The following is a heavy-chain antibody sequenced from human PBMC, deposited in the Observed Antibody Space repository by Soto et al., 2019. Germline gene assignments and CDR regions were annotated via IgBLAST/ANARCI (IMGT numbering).Heavy chain of an antibody. V-gene: IGHV1-46*03. J-gene: IGHJ4*02. D-gene: IGHD6-19*01. Sequence: ASVKVSCTASGHTSTSYYMHWLRQAPGQGLEWMGIINPSGGSTSYAQKFQGRVTMTRHTSTSKVYMELSSLRSEDTDVYYCARALSSGWYFHYWGQGTLV. CDR1: GHTSTSYY. CDR2: INPSGGST. CDR3: ARALSSGWYFHY.